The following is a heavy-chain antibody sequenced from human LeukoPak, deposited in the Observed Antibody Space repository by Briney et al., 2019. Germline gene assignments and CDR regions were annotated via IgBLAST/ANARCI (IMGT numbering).Heavy chain of an antibody. CDR1: GGTFSSYA. Sequence: ASVKVSCKASGGTFSSYAISWVRQAPGQGLEWMGWISAYNGNTNYAQKLQGRVTMTTDTSTSTAYMELRSLRSDDTAVYYCARVSIAAAGTPLNWFDPWGQGTLVTVSS. D-gene: IGHD6-13*01. J-gene: IGHJ5*02. V-gene: IGHV1-18*01. CDR3: ARVSIAAAGTPLNWFDP. CDR2: ISAYNGNT.